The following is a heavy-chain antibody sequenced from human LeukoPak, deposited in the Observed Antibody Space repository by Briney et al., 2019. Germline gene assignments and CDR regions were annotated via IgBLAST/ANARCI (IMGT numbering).Heavy chain of an antibody. Sequence: SETLSLTCTVSGGSITYYYWTWIRQPPAKGLEWIGYIYHNGSTNYNPSLKSRVHMSVATSKNQFSLKLSSVRAADTAVYYCARARTELQWSSMDVWGQGTTVTVSS. D-gene: IGHD1-14*01. V-gene: IGHV4-59*01. CDR3: ARARTELQWSSMDV. J-gene: IGHJ6*02. CDR2: IYHNGST. CDR1: GGSITYYY.